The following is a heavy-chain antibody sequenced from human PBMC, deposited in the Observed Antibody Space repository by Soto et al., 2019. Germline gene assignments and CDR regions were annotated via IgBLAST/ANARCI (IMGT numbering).Heavy chain of an antibody. V-gene: IGHV1-24*01. CDR3: ATLGHPDIVVVPAAIDRNAFDI. D-gene: IGHD2-2*01. CDR1: GSPLTELS. Sequence: ASVKVSCKVSGSPLTELSMHLVRPAPGKGLEWMGGFDPAAGETIYAQKFQGRVTMTEDKSTDTAYMELSSLRSGDTAVYYCATLGHPDIVVVPAAIDRNAFDIWGQGTMVTVSS. CDR2: FDPAAGET. J-gene: IGHJ3*02.